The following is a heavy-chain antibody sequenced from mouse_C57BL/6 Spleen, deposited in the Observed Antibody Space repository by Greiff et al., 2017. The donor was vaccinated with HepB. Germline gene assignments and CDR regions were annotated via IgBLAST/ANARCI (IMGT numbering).Heavy chain of an antibody. D-gene: IGHD3-3*01. CDR1: GYTFTSYW. CDR3: ARLGAGFAY. J-gene: IGHJ3*01. Sequence: QVQLQQSGAELVMPGASVKLSCKASGYTFTSYWMHWVKQRPGQGLEWIGEIDPSDSYTNYNQKFKGKSTLTVDKSSSTAYMQLSSLTSEDSAVYYCARLGAGFAYWGQGTLVTVSA. V-gene: IGHV1-69*01. CDR2: IDPSDSYT.